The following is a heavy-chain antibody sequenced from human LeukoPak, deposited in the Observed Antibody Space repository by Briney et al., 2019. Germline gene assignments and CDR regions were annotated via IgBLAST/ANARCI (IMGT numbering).Heavy chain of an antibody. CDR2: IYSGGST. D-gene: IGHD5-18*01. Sequence: GGSLRLSCAASGFTFSSYSMNWVRQAPGKGLEWVSVIYSGGSTYYADSVKGRFTISRDNSKNTLYLQMNSLRAEDTAVYYCARGYSYVDYWGQGTLVTVSS. J-gene: IGHJ4*02. CDR3: ARGYSYVDY. V-gene: IGHV3-53*01. CDR1: GFTFSSYS.